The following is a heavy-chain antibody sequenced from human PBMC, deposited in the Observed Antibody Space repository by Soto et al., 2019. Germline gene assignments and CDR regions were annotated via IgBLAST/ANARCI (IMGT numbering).Heavy chain of an antibody. CDR1: GYTFTGYY. J-gene: IGHJ6*02. V-gene: IGHV1-2*02. CDR3: ARDSGYDPYYYYGMDV. D-gene: IGHD5-12*01. CDR2: INPNSGGT. Sequence: SVKVSCKASGYTFTGYYMHCLRQAPGQGLEWMGWINPNSGGTNYAQKFQGRVTMTRDTSISTAYMELSRLRSDDTAVYYCARDSGYDPYYYYGMDVWGQGTTVTVSS.